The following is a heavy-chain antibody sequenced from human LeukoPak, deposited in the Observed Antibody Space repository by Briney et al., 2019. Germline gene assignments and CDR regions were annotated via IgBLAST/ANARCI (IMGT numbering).Heavy chain of an antibody. CDR1: AYSFTRYW. J-gene: IGHJ4*02. D-gene: IGHD4-17*01. V-gene: IGHV5-51*01. CDR3: ARRAPLSGESLDN. Sequence: GESLKISCKGSAYSFTRYWIGWVRQMPGKGLEWMGIIYPGNSETRYSPSFQGRVIISADKSISTAYLQWSSLKASDTAMYYCARRAPLSGESLDNWGQGTLVTVSS. CDR2: IYPGNSET.